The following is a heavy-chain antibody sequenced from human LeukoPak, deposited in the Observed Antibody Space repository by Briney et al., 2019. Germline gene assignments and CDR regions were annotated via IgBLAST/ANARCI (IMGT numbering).Heavy chain of an antibody. V-gene: IGHV3-15*01. Sequence: GGSLTLSCAASGLTFSNAWMSWVRRAPGKGLEWVGRIKNKTAGGTTDYAAPVKGRFTISRDDSKNTLYLQKNSLKTEDTAVYYCTPEIRGDSTGWGQGTLVTVSS. CDR3: TPEIRGDSTG. J-gene: IGHJ4*02. CDR1: GLTFSNAW. CDR2: IKNKTAGGTT. D-gene: IGHD3-10*01.